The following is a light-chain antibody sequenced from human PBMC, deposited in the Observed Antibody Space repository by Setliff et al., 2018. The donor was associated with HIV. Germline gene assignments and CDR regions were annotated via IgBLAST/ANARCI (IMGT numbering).Light chain of an antibody. Sequence: QSALAQPASVSGSPGQSITISCTGTSSDFGTYNYVSWYQQHPGKAPKLMIYDVSKRPSGVSDRFSGSKSGNTASLTISGLQAEDEADYYCTSYTSSDIYVFATGTKVTVL. CDR2: DVS. J-gene: IGLJ1*01. CDR3: TSYTSSDIYV. CDR1: SSDFGTYNY. V-gene: IGLV2-14*03.